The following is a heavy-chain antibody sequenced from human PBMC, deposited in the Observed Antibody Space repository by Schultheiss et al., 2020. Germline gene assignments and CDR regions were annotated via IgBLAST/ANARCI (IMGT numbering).Heavy chain of an antibody. J-gene: IGHJ6*04. CDR1: GYTFTNYG. Sequence: ASVKVSCKASGYTFTNYGINWVRQAPGQGLEWMGWINTNTGNPTYAQGFTGRFVFSLDTSVSTAYLQISSLKAEDTAVYYCARVPSLTVTKGVDYYYGMDVWGKGTTVTVSA. CDR2: INTNTGNP. D-gene: IGHD4-11*01. V-gene: IGHV7-4-1*02. CDR3: ARVPSLTVTKGVDYYYGMDV.